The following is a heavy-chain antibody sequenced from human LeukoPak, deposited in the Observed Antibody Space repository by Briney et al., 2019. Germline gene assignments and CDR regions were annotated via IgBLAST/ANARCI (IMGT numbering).Heavy chain of an antibody. CDR2: ISSSSSYI. J-gene: IGHJ6*03. V-gene: IGHV3-21*01. Sequence: GGSLRLSCAASGFTFSSYSMNWVRQAPGKGLEWVSSISSSSSYIYYADSVKGRFTISRDNAKNSLYLQMNSLRAEDTAVYYCANLYVWGSYRYSMDVWGKGTTVTVSS. CDR1: GFTFSSYS. CDR3: ANLYVWGSYRYSMDV. D-gene: IGHD3-16*02.